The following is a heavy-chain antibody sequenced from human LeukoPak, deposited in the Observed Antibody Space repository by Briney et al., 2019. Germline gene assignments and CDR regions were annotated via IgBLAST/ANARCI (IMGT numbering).Heavy chain of an antibody. D-gene: IGHD6-13*01. Sequence: GRSLRLSCAASGFTFDDYAMHWVRQAPGKGLEWVSGISWNSGSIGYADSVKGRFTISRDNAKNSLYLQMNSLRAEDTALYYCAKDSGAAGRYYYYYCGMDVWGQGTTVTVSS. J-gene: IGHJ6*02. CDR2: ISWNSGSI. V-gene: IGHV3-9*01. CDR3: AKDSGAAGRYYYYYCGMDV. CDR1: GFTFDDYA.